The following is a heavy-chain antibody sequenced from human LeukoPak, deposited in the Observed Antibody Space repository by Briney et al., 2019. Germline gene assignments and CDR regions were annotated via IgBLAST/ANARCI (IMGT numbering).Heavy chain of an antibody. V-gene: IGHV4-34*01. Sequence: SGTLSLTCAVYGGSFSGYYWSWIRQPPGKGLEWIGEINHSGSTNYNPSLKSRVTISVDTSKNQFSLKLSSVTAADTAVYYCATTLRDYYDSSGYYYWGQGTLVTVSS. CDR3: ATTLRDYYDSSGYYY. J-gene: IGHJ4*02. CDR1: GGSFSGYY. CDR2: INHSGST. D-gene: IGHD3-22*01.